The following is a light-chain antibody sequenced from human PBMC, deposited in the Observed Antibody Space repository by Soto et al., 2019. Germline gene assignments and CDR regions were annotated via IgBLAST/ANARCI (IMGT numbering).Light chain of an antibody. CDR2: EGN. V-gene: IGLV2-14*02. CDR3: SSYTNINTRACV. J-gene: IGLJ1*01. Sequence: QSALTQPASVSGSPGQSIIISCTGTSSNIGTFNLVSWYQKHPGKAPHLIIYEGNKRPSGVSARFSGSKSGNTASLTISGLQAEDEAEYYCSSYTNINTRACVFGTGTKLTVL. CDR1: SSNIGTFNL.